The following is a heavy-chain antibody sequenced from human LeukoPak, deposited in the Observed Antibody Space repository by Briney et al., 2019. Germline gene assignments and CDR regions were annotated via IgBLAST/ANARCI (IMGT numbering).Heavy chain of an antibody. Sequence: GGSLRLSCVASGFTFSNNGMRWVRQAPGKGPEWVAVIWYDGSKKYYADSVKGRFTVSRDNSKNMLYLQVNSLRAEDTAVYYCARLSGSYLDYWGQGTLVTVSS. CDR3: ARLSGSYLDY. J-gene: IGHJ4*02. CDR1: GFTFSNNG. D-gene: IGHD1-26*01. CDR2: IWYDGSKK. V-gene: IGHV3-33*01.